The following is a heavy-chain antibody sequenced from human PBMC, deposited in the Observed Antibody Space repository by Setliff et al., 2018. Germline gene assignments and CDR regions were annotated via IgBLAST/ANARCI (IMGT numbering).Heavy chain of an antibody. V-gene: IGHV1-18*01. D-gene: IGHD2-21*01. Sequence: GASVKVSCKASGYTYTNYGITWVRQAPGQGLEWMGWINNYSFKTNYPQKFLGRVTMTTDTSTSTAYMELKSLRSDDTAVYYCVIPFCAGATCPPSWGQGTQVTVSS. CDR3: VIPFCAGATCPPS. CDR1: GYTYTNYG. CDR2: INNYSFKT. J-gene: IGHJ4*02.